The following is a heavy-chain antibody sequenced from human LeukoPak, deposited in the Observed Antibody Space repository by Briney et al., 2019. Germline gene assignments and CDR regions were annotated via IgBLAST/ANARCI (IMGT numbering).Heavy chain of an antibody. J-gene: IGHJ4*02. CDR2: ISSSSSTI. D-gene: IGHD6-19*01. CDR1: GFTFSSYS. V-gene: IGHV3-48*01. CDR3: ARDRYSSGWYESE. Sequence: GGSLRLSCAASGFTFSSYSMNWVRQAPGKGLEWVSYISSSSSTIYYADSVKGRFTISRDNAKNSLYLQMHSLRAEDTAVYYCARDRYSSGWYESEWGQGTLVTVSS.